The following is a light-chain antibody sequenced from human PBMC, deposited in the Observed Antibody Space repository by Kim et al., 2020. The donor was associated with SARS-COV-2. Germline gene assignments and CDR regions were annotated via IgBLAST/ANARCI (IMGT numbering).Light chain of an antibody. CDR2: GAS. Sequence: EIVLTQSPGTLSLSPGERATLSCRASQSVSSNYLAWYQQKPGQAPRLLIYGASSRATGIPDRFSGSGSGTDFTLTISRLESEDFAVYYCQQGVTFGPETKVDIK. V-gene: IGKV3-20*01. CDR1: QSVSSNY. J-gene: IGKJ3*01. CDR3: QQGVT.